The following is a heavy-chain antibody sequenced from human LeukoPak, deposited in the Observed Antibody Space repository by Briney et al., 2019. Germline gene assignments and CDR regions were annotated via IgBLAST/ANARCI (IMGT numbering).Heavy chain of an antibody. CDR1: GRHIRNYY. D-gene: IGHD2-2*01. CDR3: ARTVVPAAAPGFDP. J-gene: IGHJ5*02. V-gene: IGHV4-59*01. Sequence: PSEPLSLTCTVSGRHIRNYYWSWLRQPPGKGLAWIGYIYYSGSTNYNPFLKSRVTISVDTSKNQFSLKLSSVTAADTAVYYCARTVVPAAAPGFDPWGQGTLVKVSS. CDR2: IYYSGST.